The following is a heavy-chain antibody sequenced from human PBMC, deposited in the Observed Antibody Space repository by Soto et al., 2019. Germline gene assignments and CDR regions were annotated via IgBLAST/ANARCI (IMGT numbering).Heavy chain of an antibody. CDR3: ARGGDGFDL. Sequence: LETLSLTCTVSGGSISSYYWSWIRQPPGKGLEWIGYIYYSGSTNYNPSLKSRVTISVDTSKNQFSLKLTSVTAADTAVYYCARGGDGFDLWGQGKMVTVSS. J-gene: IGHJ3*01. CDR1: GGSISSYY. V-gene: IGHV4-59*12. CDR2: IYYSGST.